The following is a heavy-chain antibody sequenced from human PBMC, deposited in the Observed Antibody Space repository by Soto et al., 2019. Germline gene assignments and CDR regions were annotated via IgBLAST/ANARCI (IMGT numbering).Heavy chain of an antibody. J-gene: IGHJ4*02. D-gene: IGHD2-15*01. V-gene: IGHV3-48*01. CDR1: GFTFSSYS. CDR2: ISSSSSTI. CDR3: ARDLGYCSGGSCYGPFDY. Sequence: EVQLVESGGGLVQPGGSLRLSCAASGFTFSSYSMNWVRQAPGKGLEWVSYISSSSSTIYYADSVKGRFTISRDNAKNSRYLQMNSLRAEDTAVYYCARDLGYCSGGSCYGPFDYWGQGTLVTVSS.